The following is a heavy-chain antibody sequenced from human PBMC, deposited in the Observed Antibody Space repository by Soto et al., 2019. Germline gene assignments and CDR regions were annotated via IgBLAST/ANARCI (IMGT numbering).Heavy chain of an antibody. V-gene: IGHV3-30-3*01. CDR3: ARDPRITMIGGNFDY. J-gene: IGHJ4*02. Sequence: QVQLVESGGGVVQPGRSLRLSCAASGFTFSSYAMHWVRQAPGKGLEWVAVISYDGSNKYYADSVKGRFTISRDNSKNTLYLQMNSLRAEDTAVYYCARDPRITMIGGNFDYWGQATLVTVSS. D-gene: IGHD3-22*01. CDR1: GFTFSSYA. CDR2: ISYDGSNK.